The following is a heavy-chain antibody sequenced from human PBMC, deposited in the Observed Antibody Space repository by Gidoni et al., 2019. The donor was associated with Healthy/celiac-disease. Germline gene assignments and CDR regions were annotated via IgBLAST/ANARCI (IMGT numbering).Heavy chain of an antibody. V-gene: IGHV5-51*01. D-gene: IGHD6-19*01. CDR1: GYSFTCYW. CDR2: IYPGDSDT. CDR3: ARQARYSSGWYPLGVGATNFDY. J-gene: IGHJ4*02. Sequence: EVQLVQSGAEVKKPGESLKISCKGSGYSFTCYWIAWVRQMPGKGLEWMGIIYPGDSDTRYSPSFQGQVTISADKSISTAYLQWSSLKASDTAMYYCARQARYSSGWYPLGVGATNFDYWGQGTLVTVSS.